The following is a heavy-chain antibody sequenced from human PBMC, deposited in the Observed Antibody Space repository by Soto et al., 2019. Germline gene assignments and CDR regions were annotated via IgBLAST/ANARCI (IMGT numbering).Heavy chain of an antibody. J-gene: IGHJ4*02. CDR2: INHSGST. D-gene: IGHD3-10*01. V-gene: IGHV4-34*01. Sequence: SETLSLTCAVYGGSFSGYYWSWIRQPPGKGLEWIGEINHSGSTNYNPSLKSRVTISVDTSKNQFSLKLSSVTAADTAVYYCAEYYYGSGSYYDYWGQGTLVTVSS. CDR3: AEYYYGSGSYYDY. CDR1: GGSFSGYY.